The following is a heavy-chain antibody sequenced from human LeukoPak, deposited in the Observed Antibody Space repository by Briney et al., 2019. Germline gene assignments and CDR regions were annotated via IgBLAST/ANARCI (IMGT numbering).Heavy chain of an antibody. Sequence: SETLSLTCTVSGGSISIHYWSWIRQPAGKGLEWIGRISTTGSTNYNPSIKSRVTMSVDTSKNQLSLKLNSVTAAVTAAYYCAREVEMARHFDYWGQGTLVTVSS. CDR3: AREVEMARHFDY. CDR2: ISTTGST. V-gene: IGHV4-4*07. J-gene: IGHJ4*02. CDR1: GGSISIHY. D-gene: IGHD5-24*01.